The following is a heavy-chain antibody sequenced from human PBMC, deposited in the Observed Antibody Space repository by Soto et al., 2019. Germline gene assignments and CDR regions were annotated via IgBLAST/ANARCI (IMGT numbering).Heavy chain of an antibody. J-gene: IGHJ6*02. CDR2: ISGSVVST. Sequence: GGSLRLSCAASGFTFSSYAMSWVRQAPGKGLEWVSAISGSVVSTYYADSVKGRFTISRDNSKNTLYLQMNSLRAEDTAVYYCAKGSSSGWAYYYYGMDVWGQGTTVTVSS. CDR3: AKGSSSGWAYYYYGMDV. D-gene: IGHD3-22*01. CDR1: GFTFSSYA. V-gene: IGHV3-23*01.